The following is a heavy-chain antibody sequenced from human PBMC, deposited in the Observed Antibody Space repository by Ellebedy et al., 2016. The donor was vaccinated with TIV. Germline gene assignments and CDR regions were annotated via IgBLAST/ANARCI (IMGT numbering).Heavy chain of an antibody. J-gene: IGHJ4*02. D-gene: IGHD1-14*01. CDR1: GDSIRGYY. V-gene: IGHV4-59*01. Sequence: MPSETLSLTCTVSGDSIRGYYWSWIRLPPGKGLEWIGYIYYSGNINYNPSLKSRLTISVDASKNQFSLKLSSVTAADTAVYYCARELSGNNRHAFDYWGQGTLVTVSS. CDR3: ARELSGNNRHAFDY. CDR2: IYYSGNI.